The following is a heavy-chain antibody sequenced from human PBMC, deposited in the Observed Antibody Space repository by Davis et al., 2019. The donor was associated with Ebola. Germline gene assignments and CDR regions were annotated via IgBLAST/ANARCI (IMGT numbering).Heavy chain of an antibody. D-gene: IGHD1-7*01. CDR1: GFTFSSYA. CDR2: ISGSGGST. V-gene: IGHV3-23*01. Sequence: GESLKISCAASGFTFSSYAMSWVRQAPGKGLEWVSAISGSGGSTYYADSVKGRFTISRDNSKNTLYLQMNSLRAEDTAVYYCARDTPLSGTTECGGLCIWGQGATVTVSS. CDR3: ARDTPLSGTTECGGLCI. J-gene: IGHJ3*02.